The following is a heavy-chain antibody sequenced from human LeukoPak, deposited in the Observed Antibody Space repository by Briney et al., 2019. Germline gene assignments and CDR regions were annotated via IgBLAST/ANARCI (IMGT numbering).Heavy chain of an antibody. CDR3: ARHRGPAS. CDR2: IKEDGTEK. CDR1: GFTFSSYA. Sequence: PGGSLRLSCAASGFTFSSYAMSWVRQAPGKGLEWVANIKEDGTEKHYVDSVKGRFTISRDNAKNSEFLQMNSLRAEDTAVYYCARHRGPASWGQGTLVTVSS. J-gene: IGHJ5*02. V-gene: IGHV3-7*04. D-gene: IGHD2-15*01.